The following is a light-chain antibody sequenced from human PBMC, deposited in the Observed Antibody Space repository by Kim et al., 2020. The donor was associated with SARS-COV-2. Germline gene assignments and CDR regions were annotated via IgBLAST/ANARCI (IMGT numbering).Light chain of an antibody. V-gene: IGKV3-15*01. J-gene: IGKJ4*01. CDR1: QSVSDS. CDR2: GAY. CDR3: QQYNNWPPLT. Sequence: EIVMTQSPATLSVSPGETATLSCRASQSVSDSLAWYQQKPGQAPRLLIYGAYTRATGIPARFSGSGSGTEFTLTISSLQSEDSALYYCQQYNNWPPLTFGGGTKVEIK.